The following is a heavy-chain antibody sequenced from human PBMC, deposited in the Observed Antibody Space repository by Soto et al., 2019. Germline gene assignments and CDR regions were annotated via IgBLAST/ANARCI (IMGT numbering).Heavy chain of an antibody. CDR2: ISESGATT. V-gene: IGHV3-23*01. CDR3: AKEDTSSGSLDY. J-gene: IGHJ4*02. Sequence: GGSLRLSCAASGFPFGENAMSWVRQAPGKGLEWVSGISESGATTYYADSVRGRFTISRDNSKNTLYLQMKSLRAEDPASYYCAKEDTSSGSLDYWGQGALVTVSS. D-gene: IGHD6-19*01. CDR1: GFPFGENA.